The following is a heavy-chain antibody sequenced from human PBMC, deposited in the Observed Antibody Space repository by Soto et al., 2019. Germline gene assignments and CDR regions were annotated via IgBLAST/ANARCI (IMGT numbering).Heavy chain of an antibody. J-gene: IGHJ6*02. CDR3: AKVLVGYDSYYYGMDV. CDR1: GFTFSSYG. CDR2: ISYDGSNK. D-gene: IGHD5-12*01. Sequence: GGSLRLSCAASGFTFSSYGMHWVRQAPGKGLEWVAVISYDGSNKYYADSVKGRFTISRDNSKNTLYLQMNSLRAEDTAVYYCAKVLVGYDSYYYGMDVWGQGTTVTVSS. V-gene: IGHV3-30*18.